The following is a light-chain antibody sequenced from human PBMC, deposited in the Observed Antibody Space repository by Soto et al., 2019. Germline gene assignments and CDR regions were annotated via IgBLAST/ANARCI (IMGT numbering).Light chain of an antibody. CDR3: MPALQTLPWT. CDR2: LGS. V-gene: IGKV2-28*01. J-gene: IGKJ1*01. CDR1: QSLLHSNGYNY. Sequence: DIVMTQSPLSLPVTPGEPASISCRSSQSLLHSNGYNYLDWYLQKPGQSPQLLIYLGSNRASGXPXRXXGSGSGTDFTLKISRVEAEDVGVYYCMPALQTLPWTFGQGTKVEIK.